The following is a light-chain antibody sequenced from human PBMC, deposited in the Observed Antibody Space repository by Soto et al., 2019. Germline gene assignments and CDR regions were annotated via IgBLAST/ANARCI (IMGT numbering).Light chain of an antibody. Sequence: ENMLTQSPGTLSLSPGERATLSCRVVHAVSSSYLAWYQQKPGQAPRLLFYGASTRATGIPARFSGSGSGTEFTLTISSLQSEDFAVYYCQQYNNWPPWTFGQGTKVDIK. CDR3: QQYNNWPPWT. J-gene: IGKJ1*01. CDR1: HAVSSSY. V-gene: IGKV3-15*01. CDR2: GAS.